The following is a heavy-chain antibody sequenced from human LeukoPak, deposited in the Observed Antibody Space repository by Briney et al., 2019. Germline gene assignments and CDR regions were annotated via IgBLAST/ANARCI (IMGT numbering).Heavy chain of an antibody. CDR3: ARDSMSVGFGVVNYNGMDV. CDR2: INPNTGGT. J-gene: IGHJ6*02. D-gene: IGHD3-3*01. V-gene: IGHV1-2*06. CDR1: GYTFTGYH. Sequence: GASVKVSCKASGYTFTGYHMHWVRQAPGQGLEWMGRINPNTGGTEYAQKFQGRVTMTRDTSISTAYMDLSRLRSDDTAVYYCARDSMSVGFGVVNYNGMDVWGQGTTVTVSS.